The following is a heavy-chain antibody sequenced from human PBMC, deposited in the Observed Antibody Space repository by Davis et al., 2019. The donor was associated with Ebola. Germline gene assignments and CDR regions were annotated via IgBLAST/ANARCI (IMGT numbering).Heavy chain of an antibody. CDR1: GFTVSSNY. CDR3: ARVYYDFWTTMDV. CDR2: IYSGSTT. V-gene: IGHV3-53*01. D-gene: IGHD3-3*01. Sequence: GESLKISCAASGFTVSSNYMSWVRQAPGKGLEWVSVIYSGSTTYYADSVKGRFTISRDNSKNTLYLQMNSLRAEDTAVYYCARVYYDFWTTMDVWGKGTTVTVSS. J-gene: IGHJ6*03.